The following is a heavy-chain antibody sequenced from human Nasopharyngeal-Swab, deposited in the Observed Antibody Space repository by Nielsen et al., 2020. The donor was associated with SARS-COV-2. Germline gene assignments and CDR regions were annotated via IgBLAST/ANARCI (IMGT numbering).Heavy chain of an antibody. Sequence: GGSLRLSCAASGFTFDDYAMHWVRQAPGKGLEWVSGISWNSGSIGYADSVKGRFTISRDNAKNSLYLQMNSLRAEDTALYYCARDASSSTSADYWGQGTLVTVSS. CDR2: ISWNSGSI. J-gene: IGHJ4*02. V-gene: IGHV3-9*01. CDR1: GFTFDDYA. CDR3: ARDASSSTSADY. D-gene: IGHD2-2*01.